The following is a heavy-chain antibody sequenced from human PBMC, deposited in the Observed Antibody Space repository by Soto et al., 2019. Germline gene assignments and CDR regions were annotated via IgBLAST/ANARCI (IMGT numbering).Heavy chain of an antibody. CDR1: GFTFSTYH. CDR3: AKETYCSGGSCQYYYYYGMDV. D-gene: IGHD2-15*01. J-gene: IGHJ6*02. V-gene: IGHV3-23*01. CDR2: ISGSGGST. Sequence: GGSLRLSCAASGFTFSTYHMNWVRQAPGKGLEWVSAISGSGGSTYYADSVKGRFTISRDNSKNTLYLQMNSLRAEDTAVYYCAKETYCSGGSCQYYYYYGMDVWGQGTTVTVSS.